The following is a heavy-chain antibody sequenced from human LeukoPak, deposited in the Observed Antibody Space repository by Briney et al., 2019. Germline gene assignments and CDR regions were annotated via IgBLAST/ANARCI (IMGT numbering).Heavy chain of an antibody. J-gene: IGHJ3*02. CDR2: IYPGDSDT. D-gene: IGHD3-10*01. CDR3: ARMYHYYGSGSYSEGGDAFDI. V-gene: IGHV5-51*01. Sequence: KDGESLKISCKGSGYSFTSYWIGWVRQMPGKGLEWMGIIYPGDSDTRYSPSFQGQVTISADKSISTAYLQWSSLKASDTAMYYCARMYHYYGSGSYSEGGDAFDIWGQGTMVTVSS. CDR1: GYSFTSYW.